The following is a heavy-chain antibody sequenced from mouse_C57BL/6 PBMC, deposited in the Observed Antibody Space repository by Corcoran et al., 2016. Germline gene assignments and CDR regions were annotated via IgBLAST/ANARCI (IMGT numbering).Heavy chain of an antibody. J-gene: IGHJ3*01. V-gene: IGHV9-3*01. Sequence: QIQLVQSGPELKKPGETVKISCKASGYTFTTYGMSWVKQAPGKGLKWMGWINTYSGVPTYADDFKGRFAFSLETSASTAYLQINNLKNEDMATYFCASRVPAWFAYWGQGTLVTVSA. CDR1: GYTFTTYG. CDR2: INTYSGVP. CDR3: ASRVPAWFAY.